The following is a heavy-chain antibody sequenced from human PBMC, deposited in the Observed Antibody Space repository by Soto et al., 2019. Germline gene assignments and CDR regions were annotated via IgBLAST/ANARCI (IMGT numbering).Heavy chain of an antibody. CDR2: IYPGDSDT. CDR1: GYSFTSYW. D-gene: IGHD5-18*01. V-gene: IGHV5-51*01. CDR3: ARLGDNRGYSFGYSYYYYGMDV. J-gene: IGHJ6*02. Sequence: GESLNISCKGSGYSFTSYWIGWVRQMPGKGLEWMVIIYPGDSDTRYTPSFLGQVTISADKSISTAYLQWSSLKASDTPTYYCARLGDNRGYSFGYSYYYYGMDVWGQGTTVTVSS.